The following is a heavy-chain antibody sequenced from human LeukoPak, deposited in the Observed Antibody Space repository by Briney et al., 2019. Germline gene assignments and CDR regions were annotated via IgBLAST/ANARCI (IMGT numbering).Heavy chain of an antibody. Sequence: SETLSLTCTVSGGSVSGSYWTWVRQSPGKGLEWIGYIYYTGGTNYNPSLKSRVTISLDTSNHLFSLMLTSVTAADTAIYYCARHTESVSSFYGFDVWGQGTTVAVSS. CDR1: GGSVSGSY. CDR3: ARHTESVSSFYGFDV. J-gene: IGHJ6*02. CDR2: IYYTGGT. V-gene: IGHV4-59*08.